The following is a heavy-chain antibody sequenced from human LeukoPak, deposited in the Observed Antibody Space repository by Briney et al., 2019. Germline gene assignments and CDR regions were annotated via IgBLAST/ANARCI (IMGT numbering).Heavy chain of an antibody. V-gene: IGHV3-21*01. CDR2: ISSSSSYI. CDR3: ARPASSGYQFDY. Sequence: GGSLRLSCAASGFTFSSYSMNWVRQAPGKGLEWVSSISSSSSYIYYADSVKGRFTISRDNAKNSLYLQMNSLRAEDTAVYYCARPASSGYQFDYWGQGTLVTVSS. J-gene: IGHJ4*02. CDR1: GFTFSSYS. D-gene: IGHD5-12*01.